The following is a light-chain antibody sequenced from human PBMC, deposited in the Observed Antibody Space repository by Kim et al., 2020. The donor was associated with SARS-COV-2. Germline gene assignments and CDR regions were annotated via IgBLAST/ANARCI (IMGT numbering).Light chain of an antibody. V-gene: IGKV3-20*01. J-gene: IGKJ2*01. Sequence: LSPGESATLSCRASQSVRCRNLAWYQQSPGQPPRLLIYDAATRSTGISNRFSGSWSGTDFTLTIDRLEPGDFAVYLCHQYGNLPYTCGQGTKLEI. CDR3: HQYGNLPYT. CDR1: QSVRCRN. CDR2: DAA.